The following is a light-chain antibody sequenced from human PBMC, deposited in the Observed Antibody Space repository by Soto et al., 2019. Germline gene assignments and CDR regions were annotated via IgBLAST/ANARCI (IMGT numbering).Light chain of an antibody. CDR1: QSVSSN. V-gene: IGKV3-15*01. Sequence: EIVMTQSPSTLSVSPGERATLSCRASQSVSSNLAWYQQKPGQAPRLLIYGASTRATGIPARFSGSGSGTEFTLTISSLQSEDFAVYYCQQYYSTPTWTFGQGTKVDI. CDR3: QQYYSTPTWT. CDR2: GAS. J-gene: IGKJ1*01.